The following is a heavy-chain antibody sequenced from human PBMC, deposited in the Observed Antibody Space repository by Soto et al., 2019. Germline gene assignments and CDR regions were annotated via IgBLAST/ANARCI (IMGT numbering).Heavy chain of an antibody. Sequence: QVQLQQWGAGLLKPSETLSLTCAVNGGSFSGYYWCWIRQPPGKGLEWIGEINHSGSTNYNPSLKSRVTISGDTSNNQFSLKLSSVTAADTAVYYCARGGGVYAFDIWGQGTMVTVSS. J-gene: IGHJ3*02. D-gene: IGHD2-8*01. CDR2: INHSGST. V-gene: IGHV4-34*01. CDR1: GGSFSGYY. CDR3: ARGGGVYAFDI.